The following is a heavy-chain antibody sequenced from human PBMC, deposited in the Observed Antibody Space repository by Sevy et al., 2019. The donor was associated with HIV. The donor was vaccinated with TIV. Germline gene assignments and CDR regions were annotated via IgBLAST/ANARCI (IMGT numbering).Heavy chain of an antibody. D-gene: IGHD3-9*01. CDR2: VFYFGNT. J-gene: IGHJ6*02. CDR3: AIDQYYDILTGLYAMDV. Sequence: SETLSLTCSVSGASVSSANDYWSWIRQPPGKGLEWIGYVFYFGNTNYNPSLKSRATISLDTSKKQFSLKLTSVTAADTAIYYCAIDQYYDILTGLYAMDVWGQGTTVTVSS. CDR1: GASVSSANDY. V-gene: IGHV4-61*01.